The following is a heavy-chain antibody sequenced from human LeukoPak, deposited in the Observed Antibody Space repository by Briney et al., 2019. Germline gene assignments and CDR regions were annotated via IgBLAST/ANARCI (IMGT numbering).Heavy chain of an antibody. CDR3: ARDDFSRSAFDI. Sequence: TGGSLRLSCAASGFTFNRYWMSWVRQAPGKGLERVANIKQDGSEKYYVDFVKGRFTISRDNAKKSPYLQMNSLRAEDTAVYYCARDDFSRSAFDIWGQGTMVTVSS. CDR1: GFTFNRYW. CDR2: IKQDGSEK. D-gene: IGHD3/OR15-3a*01. J-gene: IGHJ3*02. V-gene: IGHV3-7*01.